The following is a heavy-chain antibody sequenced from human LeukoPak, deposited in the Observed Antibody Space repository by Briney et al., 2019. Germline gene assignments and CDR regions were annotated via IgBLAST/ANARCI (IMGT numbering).Heavy chain of an antibody. V-gene: IGHV1-69*05. CDR3: ARGIAAQPPDY. CDR2: IIPIFGTA. CDR1: GGTFSSYA. D-gene: IGHD6-13*01. J-gene: IGHJ4*02. Sequence: SVKVSCNASGGTFSSYAISWVRQAPGQGLEWMGGIIPIFGTANNAQKFQGRVTITTDESTSTAYMELSSLRSEDTAVYYCARGIAAQPPDYWGQGTLVTVSS.